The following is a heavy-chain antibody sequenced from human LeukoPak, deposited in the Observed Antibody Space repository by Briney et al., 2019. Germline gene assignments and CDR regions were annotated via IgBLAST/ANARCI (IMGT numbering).Heavy chain of an antibody. Sequence: SETLSLTCAVYGGSFSGYYWSWIRQPPGKGLEWIGYIFYAGSITYSPSLKSRVTISLDTSKNLFSLKLNSVTAADTAVYYCASGERGYSYGPLDYWGQGTLVTVSS. CDR1: GGSFSGYY. D-gene: IGHD5-18*01. V-gene: IGHV4-59*08. CDR2: IFYAGSI. CDR3: ASGERGYSYGPLDY. J-gene: IGHJ4*02.